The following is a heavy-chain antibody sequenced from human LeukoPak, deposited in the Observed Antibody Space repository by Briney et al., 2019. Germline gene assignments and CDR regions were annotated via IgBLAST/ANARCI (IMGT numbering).Heavy chain of an antibody. V-gene: IGHV4-39*01. Sequence: SETLSLTCTVSGGSISSSSYYWGWIHQPPGKGLEWIGSIYYSGSTYYNPSLKSRVTISVDTSKNQFSLKLSSVTAADTAVYYCARSILGVWYYFDYWGQGTLVTVSS. J-gene: IGHJ4*02. D-gene: IGHD2-21*01. CDR1: GGSISSSSYY. CDR2: IYYSGST. CDR3: ARSILGVWYYFDY.